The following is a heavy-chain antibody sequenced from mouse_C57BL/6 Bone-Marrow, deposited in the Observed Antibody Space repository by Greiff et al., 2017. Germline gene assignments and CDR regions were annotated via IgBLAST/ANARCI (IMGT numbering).Heavy chain of an antibody. J-gene: IGHJ2*01. Sequence: EVQLQQSGAELVKPGASVKLSCKASGYTFTNYSMDWVKQSHGQSLEWIGNIYPYNGDTSYNQKFKGKATLTVDKSSSTAYMELSSVTSEDSAVYYCARCGDDYGSWFAYWGQGTPLTVSA. V-gene: IGHV1-34*02. CDR1: GYTFTNYS. CDR2: IYPYNGDT. CDR3: ARCGDDYGSWFAY. D-gene: IGHD1-1*01.